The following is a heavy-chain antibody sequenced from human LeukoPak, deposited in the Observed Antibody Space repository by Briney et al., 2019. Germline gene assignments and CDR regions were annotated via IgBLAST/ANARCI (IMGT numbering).Heavy chain of an antibody. CDR1: GGSISSSNYY. D-gene: IGHD6-19*01. J-gene: IGHJ6*03. Sequence: SETLSLTCTVSGGSISSSNYYWGWIRQPPGKGLEWIGYIYYSGSTYYNPSLKSRVTISVDTSKNQFSLQLNSVTPEDTAVYYCARLYSSGWSGLTYYMDVWAKGTTVTVSS. CDR2: IYYSGST. CDR3: ARLYSSGWSGLTYYMDV. V-gene: IGHV4-39*07.